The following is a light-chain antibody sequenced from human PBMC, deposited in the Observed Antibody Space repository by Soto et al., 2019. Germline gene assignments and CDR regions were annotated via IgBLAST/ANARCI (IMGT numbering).Light chain of an antibody. Sequence: EMVMTQSPATLSVSPGERATLSCRASQSVSSNLAWYQQKPGQAPRLLIYGASTRATGIPARFSGSGSGTEFTLTISSLQSEDVERYYCQHYDNWLMYHFGQGTKLEIK. J-gene: IGKJ2*01. CDR1: QSVSSN. CDR2: GAS. V-gene: IGKV3-15*01. CDR3: QHYDNWLMYH.